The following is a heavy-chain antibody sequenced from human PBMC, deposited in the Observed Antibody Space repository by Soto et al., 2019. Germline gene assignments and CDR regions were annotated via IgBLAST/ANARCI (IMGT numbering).Heavy chain of an antibody. CDR1: GGSISSRSYY. D-gene: IGHD2-2*01. Sequence: QLQLQESGPGLVKPSETLSLTCTVSGGSISSRSYYWGWIRQPPGKGLEWIGSIYYSGSTYYKPSLKSRVTVSVDTSKNQFSLKLSSVTAADTAVYYCYADPNAVMDVWGQGTTVTVSS. CDR3: YADPNAVMDV. J-gene: IGHJ6*02. V-gene: IGHV4-39*01. CDR2: IYYSGST.